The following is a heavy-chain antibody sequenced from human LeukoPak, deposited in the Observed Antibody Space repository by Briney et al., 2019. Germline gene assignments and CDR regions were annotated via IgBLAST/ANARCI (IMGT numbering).Heavy chain of an antibody. V-gene: IGHV1-8*01. CDR2: MSPKSGNT. J-gene: IGHJ4*02. Sequence: GASVKVPCKASGYTFTSYDINWVRHATGQGLEWMGWMSPKSGNTGYAQKFQGRVTMTSNTAISTAYMELSSLRSEDTAVYYRVRTPPNWGADYWGQGTLVTVSS. CDR1: GYTFTSYD. CDR3: VRTPPNWGADY. D-gene: IGHD7-27*01.